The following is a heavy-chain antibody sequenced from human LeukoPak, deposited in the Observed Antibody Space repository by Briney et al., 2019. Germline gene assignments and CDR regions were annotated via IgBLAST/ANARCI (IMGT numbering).Heavy chain of an antibody. J-gene: IGHJ4*02. V-gene: IGHV1-8*01. D-gene: IGHD1-20*01. Sequence: ASVNVSCKTSGYTFTGYDINWVRQAAGQGFEWMGWMHPNSGDTGYAHNLQGRITITRDSSTATVFMELSSLRSEDTAMYYCARGRLNGNVDFWGQGTLVTVSS. CDR1: GYTFTGYD. CDR3: ARGRLNGNVDF. CDR2: MHPNSGDT.